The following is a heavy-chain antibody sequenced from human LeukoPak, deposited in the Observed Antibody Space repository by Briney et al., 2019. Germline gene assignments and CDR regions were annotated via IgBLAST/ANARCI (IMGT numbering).Heavy chain of an antibody. CDR1: GGSISSYY. V-gene: IGHV4-34*01. J-gene: IGHJ4*02. D-gene: IGHD3-3*01. Sequence: SETLSLTCTVSGGSISSYYWSWIRQPPGKGLEWIGEINHSGSTNCNPSHKSRVTISVDTSKNQFSLKLSSVTAADTAVYYCARSHYDFWSGYYYYFDYWGQGALVTVSS. CDR3: ARSHYDFWSGYYYYFDY. CDR2: INHSGST.